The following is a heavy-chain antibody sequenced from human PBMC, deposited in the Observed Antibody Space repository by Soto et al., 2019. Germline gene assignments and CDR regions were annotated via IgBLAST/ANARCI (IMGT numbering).Heavy chain of an antibody. CDR1: GGTFSSYT. V-gene: IGHV1-69*02. CDR3: ASLYSSSHTTFDY. J-gene: IGHJ4*02. CDR2: IIPILGMA. D-gene: IGHD6-13*01. Sequence: SVKVSCKASGGTFSSYTISWVRQAPGQGLEWMGRIIPILGMANYAQKFQGRVTITADKSTSTAYMELSSLRSEDTAVYYCASLYSSSHTTFDYWGQGTLVTVSS.